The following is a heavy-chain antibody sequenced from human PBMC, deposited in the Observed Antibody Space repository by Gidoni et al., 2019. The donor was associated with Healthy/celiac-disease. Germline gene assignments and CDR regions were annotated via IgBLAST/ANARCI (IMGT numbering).Heavy chain of an antibody. Sequence: QVQLQQWGAGLLKPSETLSLTCAVYGGSFSGYYWSWIRQPPGKGLGWIGEINHSGSTNYNPSLKSRVTISVDTSKNQFSLKLSSVTAADTAVYYCARAHYDKLVDYWGQGTLVTVSS. CDR1: GGSFSGYY. CDR3: ARAHYDKLVDY. CDR2: INHSGST. J-gene: IGHJ4*02. D-gene: IGHD3-9*01. V-gene: IGHV4-34*01.